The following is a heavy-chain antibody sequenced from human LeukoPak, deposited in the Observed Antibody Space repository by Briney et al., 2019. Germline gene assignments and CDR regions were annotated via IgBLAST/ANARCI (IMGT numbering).Heavy chain of an antibody. J-gene: IGHJ4*02. D-gene: IGHD1-26*01. CDR2: VYYSGTT. V-gene: IGHV4-59*01. CDR3: ARFVGAPAFLSLDYYFDY. CDR1: GDSISGYY. Sequence: SETLSLTCTVSGDSISGYYWNWIRQPPGKGLEWIGYVYYSGTTNYNPSLKSRVTMSVDTSKNQFSLKLNSVTAADTAVYYCARFVGAPAFLSLDYYFDYWGRGTLVTVSS.